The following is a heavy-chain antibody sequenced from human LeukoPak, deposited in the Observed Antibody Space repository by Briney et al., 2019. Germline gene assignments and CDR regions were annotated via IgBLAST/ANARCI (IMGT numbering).Heavy chain of an antibody. V-gene: IGHV1-69*04. CDR1: GGTFSSYA. D-gene: IGHD6-6*01. CDR3: AISRSSSNYYYYGMDV. CDR2: IIPILGIA. J-gene: IGHJ6*02. Sequence: ASVKVSCKASGGTFSSYAISWVRQAPGQGLEWMGRIIPILGIANYAQKFQGRVTITADKSTSTAYMGLSSLRSEDTAVYYCAISRSSSNYYYYGMDVWGQGTTVTVSS.